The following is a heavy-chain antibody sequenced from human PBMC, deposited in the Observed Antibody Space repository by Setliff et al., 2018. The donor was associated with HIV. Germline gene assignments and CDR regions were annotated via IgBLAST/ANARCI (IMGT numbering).Heavy chain of an antibody. D-gene: IGHD2-15*01. CDR3: ARVGRRVVVAATDY. Sequence: SETLSLTCTVSGGSISSHYWSWIRQPPGKGLEWIGYIYYSGSTYYNPSLKSRVTISVDTSKNQFSLKLSSVTAADTAVYHCARVGRRVVVAATDYWGQGTLVTVSS. J-gene: IGHJ4*02. CDR2: IYYSGST. CDR1: GGSISSHY. V-gene: IGHV4-59*11.